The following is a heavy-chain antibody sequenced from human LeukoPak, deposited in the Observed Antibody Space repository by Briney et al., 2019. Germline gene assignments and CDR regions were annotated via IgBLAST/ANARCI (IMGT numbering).Heavy chain of an antibody. CDR2: ISSSGSTI. CDR3: ARDYLPSTVAVDY. J-gene: IGHJ4*02. V-gene: IGHV3-11*01. CDR1: GFTFSDYY. Sequence: GGSLRLSCVASGFTFSDYYMSWIRQAPGKGLEWVSYISSSGSTIYYADSVKGRFTISRDNAKNSLYLQMNSLRAEDTAVYYCARDYLPSTVAVDYWGQGTLVTVSS. D-gene: IGHD4-23*01.